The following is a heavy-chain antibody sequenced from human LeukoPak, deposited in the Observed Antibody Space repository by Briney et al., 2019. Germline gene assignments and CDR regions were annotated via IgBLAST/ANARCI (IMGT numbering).Heavy chain of an antibody. CDR2: MNPNSGNT. Sequence: ASVKVSCKASGYTFTSYDINWVRQATGQGLEWMGWMNPNSGNTGYAQKFQGRVTITRNTSISTAYMELSSLRSEDTAVYYCARGYRYSGYDPTPLFDYWGQGTLVTVSS. CDR3: ARGYRYSGYDPTPLFDY. CDR1: GYTFTSYD. D-gene: IGHD5-12*01. V-gene: IGHV1-8*03. J-gene: IGHJ4*02.